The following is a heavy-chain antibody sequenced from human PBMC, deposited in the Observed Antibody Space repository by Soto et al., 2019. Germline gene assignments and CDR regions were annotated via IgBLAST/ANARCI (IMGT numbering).Heavy chain of an antibody. CDR1: GFTFSSYG. V-gene: IGHV3-30*03. CDR2: ISKDGNVK. D-gene: IGHD4-17*01. CDR3: NGAVAFSY. Sequence: QVQLVESGGDVVQPGRSLRLSCAASGFTFSSYGMHWVRQAPGKGLEWVAVISKDGNVKYYAESVKGRFTISRDNSKKTLYLQMIELGAVFTAAFYCNGAVAFSYCGQGTLDTVSS. J-gene: IGHJ4*02.